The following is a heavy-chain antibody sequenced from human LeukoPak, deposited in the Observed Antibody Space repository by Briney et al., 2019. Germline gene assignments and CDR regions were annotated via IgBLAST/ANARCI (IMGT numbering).Heavy chain of an antibody. J-gene: IGHJ4*02. Sequence: GESLKISCKGSGNSFTSYWIGGVRQLPGKGLEWMGIIYPGDSDTRYSPSFQGQVTISADKSISTAYLQWSSLKASDTAMYYCARASSIAAPFDYWGQGTLVTVSS. CDR3: ARASSIAAPFDY. CDR1: GNSFTSYW. V-gene: IGHV5-51*01. CDR2: IYPGDSDT. D-gene: IGHD6-6*01.